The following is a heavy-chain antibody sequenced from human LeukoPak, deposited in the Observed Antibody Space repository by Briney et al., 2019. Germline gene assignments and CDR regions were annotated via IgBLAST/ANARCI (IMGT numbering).Heavy chain of an antibody. V-gene: IGHV1-69*13. J-gene: IGHJ4*02. CDR1: GGTFSSYA. CDR2: IIPIFGTA. CDR3: ASPPADYYDSRDYFDY. Sequence: SVKVSCKASGGTFSSYAISWVRQAPGQGLGWMGGIIPIFGTANYAQKFQGRVTITADESTSTAYMELSSLRSEDTAVYYCASPPADYYDSRDYFDYWGQGTLVTVSS. D-gene: IGHD3-22*01.